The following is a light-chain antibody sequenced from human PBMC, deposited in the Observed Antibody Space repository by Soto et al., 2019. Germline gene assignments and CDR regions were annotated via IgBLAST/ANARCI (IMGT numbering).Light chain of an antibody. Sequence: DIQMTQSPSSVSSSVGDRVTITCRASQDIRTWLAWYQQKPGKAPIHLIYGASTLHSGVPSRFSGSGSGTDFTLTISSLQPEDFATYYCQQTNSFPLTFGGGTKVDI. CDR1: QDIRTW. CDR3: QQTNSFPLT. CDR2: GAS. V-gene: IGKV1-12*01. J-gene: IGKJ4*01.